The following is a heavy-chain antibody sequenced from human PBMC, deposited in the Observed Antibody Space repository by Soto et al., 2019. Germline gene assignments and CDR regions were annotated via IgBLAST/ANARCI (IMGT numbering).Heavy chain of an antibody. Sequence: EVQLLESGGGLVQPGGSLRLYCAASGFTFSSYAMSWVRQAPGKGLEWVSAISGSGGSTYYADSVKGRFTISRDNSKNTLYLQMNSLSAEDTAVYYCAKGWVGATHFSFDYWGQGTLVTVSS. CDR3: AKGWVGATHFSFDY. J-gene: IGHJ4*02. CDR2: ISGSGGST. V-gene: IGHV3-23*01. CDR1: GFTFSSYA. D-gene: IGHD1-26*01.